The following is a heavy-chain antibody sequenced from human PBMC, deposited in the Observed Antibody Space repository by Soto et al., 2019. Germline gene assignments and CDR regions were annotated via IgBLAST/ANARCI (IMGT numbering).Heavy chain of an antibody. CDR3: ASPNWDDAFDI. Sequence: SETLSLTCTVSGGSISSSSYYWGWIRQPPGKGLEWIGSIYYSGSTYYNPHPKSQVTISVDTPKNRFSLKRSSVTAADTAVYYCASPNWDDAFDIWGQGTMVTVSS. CDR2: IYYSGST. J-gene: IGHJ3*02. CDR1: GGSISSSSYY. V-gene: IGHV4-39*01. D-gene: IGHD1-1*01.